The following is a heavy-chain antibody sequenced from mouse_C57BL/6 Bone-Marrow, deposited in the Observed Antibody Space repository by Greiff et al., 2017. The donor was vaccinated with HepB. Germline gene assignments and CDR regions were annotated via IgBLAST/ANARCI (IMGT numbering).Heavy chain of an antibody. D-gene: IGHD2-5*01. Sequence: VQLKQPGAELVMPGASVKLSCKASGYTFTSYWMHWVKQRPGQGLEWIGEIDPSDSYTNYNQKFKGKSTLTVDKSSSTAYMQLSSLTSEDSAVYYCARGDSNYDAMDYWGQGTSVTVSS. CDR3: ARGDSNYDAMDY. CDR1: GYTFTSYW. CDR2: IDPSDSYT. V-gene: IGHV1-69*01. J-gene: IGHJ4*01.